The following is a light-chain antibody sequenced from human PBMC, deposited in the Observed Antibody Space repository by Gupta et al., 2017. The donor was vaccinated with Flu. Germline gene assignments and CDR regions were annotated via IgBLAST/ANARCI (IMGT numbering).Light chain of an antibody. CDR3: SPYTSSSTYV. CDR2: EVS. V-gene: IGLV2-18*02. Sequence: QSALTQPPSVSGSPGQSVTISCTGTSSDVGTYNRVSWYQQPPGTAPKLMIYEVSNRPSGGPDRFSGSKSGNTASLTISGLQGEDEADYYCSPYTSSSTYVFGTGTKVTVL. J-gene: IGLJ1*01. CDR1: SSDVGTYNR.